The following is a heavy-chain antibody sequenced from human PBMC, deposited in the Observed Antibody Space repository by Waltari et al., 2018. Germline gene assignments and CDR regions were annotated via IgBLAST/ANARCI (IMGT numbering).Heavy chain of an antibody. V-gene: IGHV3-23*01. J-gene: IGHJ4*02. Sequence: EVHLLESGGGLIRPGGSLRLSCAASGLTFSNYAMSWVRQAPGEGXXXVSGIINNGDSSFSADSVKGRFTISRDNSKNTLYLQMENLRGEDTAVYYCARDECTGGDCYSHFHYWGQGTLVTVSS. D-gene: IGHD2-21*02. CDR1: GLTFSNYA. CDR3: ARDECTGGDCYSHFHY. CDR2: IINNGDSS.